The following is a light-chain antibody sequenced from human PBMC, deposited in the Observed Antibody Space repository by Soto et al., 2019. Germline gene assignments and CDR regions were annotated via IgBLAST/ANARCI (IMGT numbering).Light chain of an antibody. Sequence: EIVMTQSPATLSVSPGEGATLSCRASQSVSSNLAWYQQKPGQAPRLLIFGVSTRATGIPARFSGSGSGTDFTLTISSLQSEDFAVYYCQQYDSWPPLFTFGPGTKVDL. J-gene: IGKJ3*01. CDR2: GVS. CDR1: QSVSSN. CDR3: QQYDSWPPLFT. V-gene: IGKV3-15*01.